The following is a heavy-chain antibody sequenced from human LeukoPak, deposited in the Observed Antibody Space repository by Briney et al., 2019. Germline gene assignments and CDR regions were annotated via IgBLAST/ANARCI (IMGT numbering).Heavy chain of an antibody. Sequence: GGSLRLSCAVSGFTFTSYSMNWFRQATGKGLEWVSYISSSSNNIYYADSVKGRFAISRDNAKNSLYLQMNSLRDGDTAVYYCARESHPYGAQSDWGQGTLVTVSS. J-gene: IGHJ4*02. CDR1: GFTFTSYS. V-gene: IGHV3-48*02. CDR3: ARESHPYGAQSD. D-gene: IGHD4-17*01. CDR2: ISSSSNNI.